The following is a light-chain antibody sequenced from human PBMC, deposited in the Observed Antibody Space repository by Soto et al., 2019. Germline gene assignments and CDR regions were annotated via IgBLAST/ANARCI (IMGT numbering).Light chain of an antibody. Sequence: QSALTQPASVSGSPGQSITISCTGTRTDVDGHDYVSWYQQHPGQAPKLIIFDVHNRPSGVSIRFSGSKSGDTASLTISGLQAEDDGDYYCGSYTASAPFYVFGTGTKLTVL. J-gene: IGLJ1*01. CDR2: DVH. V-gene: IGLV2-14*03. CDR3: GSYTASAPFYV. CDR1: RTDVDGHDY.